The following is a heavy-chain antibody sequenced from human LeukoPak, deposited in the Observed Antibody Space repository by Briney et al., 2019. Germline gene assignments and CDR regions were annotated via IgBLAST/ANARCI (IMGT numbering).Heavy chain of an antibody. Sequence: ASETLSLTCAVYGGSFSGYYWSWIRQPPGKGLEWIGEINHSGSTNYNPSLKSRVTISVDTSRNQLSLKVSSVTAADTAMYYCASSTVSDAGFDYWGQGTLVTVSS. D-gene: IGHD4-11*01. V-gene: IGHV4-34*01. CDR1: GGSFSGYY. J-gene: IGHJ4*02. CDR3: ASSTVSDAGFDY. CDR2: INHSGST.